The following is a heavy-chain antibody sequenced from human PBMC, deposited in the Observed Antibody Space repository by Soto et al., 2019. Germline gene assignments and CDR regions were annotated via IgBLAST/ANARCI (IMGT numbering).Heavy chain of an antibody. Sequence: QVQVQESGPGLVKPSETLSLTCTVSGGSISTYYWSWIRQPPGKGLEWIGYVTYSGGPTYNPSLKSRVTISVDTSKKFSLSLTSVTAADTAVYYCARDAGYQRTGAFDIWGQGTMVTVSS. CDR1: GGSISTYY. CDR3: ARDAGYQRTGAFDI. D-gene: IGHD2-2*01. V-gene: IGHV4-59*01. J-gene: IGHJ3*02. CDR2: VTYSGGP.